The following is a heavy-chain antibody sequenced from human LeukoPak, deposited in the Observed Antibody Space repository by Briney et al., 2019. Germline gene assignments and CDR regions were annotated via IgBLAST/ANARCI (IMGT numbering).Heavy chain of an antibody. V-gene: IGHV5-51*01. CDR2: IYPGDSDT. D-gene: IGHD5-18*01. J-gene: IGHJ4*02. CDR1: EYSFPNYC. Sequence: GESLKISCKHSEYSFPNYCIGWVRQLPGKGLEWMGIIYPGDSDTRYSPSFQGQVTISADKSISTAYLQWSSLKASDTAMYYCARTAMVTIFDYWGQGTLVTVSS. CDR3: ARTAMVTIFDY.